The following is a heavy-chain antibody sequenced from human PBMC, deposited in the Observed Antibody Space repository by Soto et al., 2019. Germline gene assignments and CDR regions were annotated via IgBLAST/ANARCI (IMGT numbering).Heavy chain of an antibody. D-gene: IGHD5-18*01. J-gene: IGHJ4*02. Sequence: ASVKVSGKASGGTFGSQGIAWVRQAPGQGLEWMGGFIAMLGTPTYAKKVQGRATISADESLTSSYLELRSLRSEDTGVYFCARGAMANFDYWGQGTVVTVSS. CDR2: FIAMLGTP. CDR3: ARGAMANFDY. V-gene: IGHV1-69*13. CDR1: GGTFGSQG.